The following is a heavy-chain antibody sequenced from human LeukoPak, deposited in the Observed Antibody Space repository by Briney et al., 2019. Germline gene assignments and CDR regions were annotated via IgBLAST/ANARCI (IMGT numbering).Heavy chain of an antibody. V-gene: IGHV4-34*08. CDR3: ATRTYGGNSPFDY. Sequence: SETLSLNCAVYGGTFSGYYWSWIRQPPGKGLEWIGEINHSGSTNYNPSLKSRVTISVDTSKNQFSLKLSSVTAADTAVYYCATRTYGGNSPFDYWGQGTLVTVSS. D-gene: IGHD4-23*01. J-gene: IGHJ4*02. CDR2: INHSGST. CDR1: GGTFSGYY.